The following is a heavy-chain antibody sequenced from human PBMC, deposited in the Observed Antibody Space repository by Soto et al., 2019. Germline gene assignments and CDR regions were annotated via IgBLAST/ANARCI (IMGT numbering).Heavy chain of an antibody. Sequence: EVQLVESGGGLVKPGGSLRLSCAASGLTFSNGWMSWVRQAPGKGLEWVGRIKSKIAGGTTDYSAPVKGRFTISRDDSKDTLYLQMHSLKTEDTAVYYCATDSNQTCCDGGPCYSLQTKIHDSWGQGTLVTVSS. J-gene: IGHJ4*02. CDR1: GLTFSNGW. V-gene: IGHV3-15*01. CDR3: ATDSNQTCCDGGPCYSLQTKIHDS. D-gene: IGHD2-21*01. CDR2: IKSKIAGGTT.